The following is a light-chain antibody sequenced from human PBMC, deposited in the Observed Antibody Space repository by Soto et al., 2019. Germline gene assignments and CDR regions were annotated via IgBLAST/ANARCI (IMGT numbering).Light chain of an antibody. CDR1: QSVNNK. CDR3: QQYKDWPTT. Sequence: EIVMTQSPATLSVSPGERVTLYCRASQSVNNKVAWYQQKPGQAPRLLIFGASIRATGIPARFSGSGSVTDFTLTISDVQPEDFGVYFCQQYKDWPTTFGQGTKVDIK. J-gene: IGKJ1*01. CDR2: GAS. V-gene: IGKV3-15*01.